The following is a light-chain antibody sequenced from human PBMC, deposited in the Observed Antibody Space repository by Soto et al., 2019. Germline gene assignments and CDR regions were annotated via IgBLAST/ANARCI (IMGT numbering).Light chain of an antibody. CDR1: SSDVGGYNY. Sequence: QSALTQPASVSGSPGQSITISCTGTSSDVGGYNYVSWYQQYPGKAPKLMIYDVSNRPSGVSNRFSGPKSGNTASLTISGLQAEDEADYYCSSYTSSSAVVFGGGTKVTVL. J-gene: IGLJ3*02. CDR2: DVS. CDR3: SSYTSSSAVV. V-gene: IGLV2-14*01.